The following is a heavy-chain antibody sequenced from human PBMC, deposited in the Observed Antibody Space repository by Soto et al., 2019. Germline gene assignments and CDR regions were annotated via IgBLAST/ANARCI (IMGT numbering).Heavy chain of an antibody. Sequence: GGSLRLSCAASGFTFSKAWMNWVRQAPGKGLEWVGRIKSKTDGRTTDYAEPVKGRFTISRDDSKNTLYLQMNSLKTEATAVYYCTTDHSSNYYDSSGYYPFDYWGQGTLVTVSS. V-gene: IGHV3-15*07. J-gene: IGHJ4*02. CDR2: IKSKTDGRTT. CDR1: GFTFSKAW. CDR3: TTDHSSNYYDSSGYYPFDY. D-gene: IGHD3-22*01.